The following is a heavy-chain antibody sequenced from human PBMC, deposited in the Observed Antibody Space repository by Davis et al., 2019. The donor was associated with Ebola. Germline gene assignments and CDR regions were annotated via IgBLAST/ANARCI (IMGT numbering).Heavy chain of an antibody. V-gene: IGHV1-69*13. D-gene: IGHD5-18*01. CDR2: IIPTLATA. CDR3: ARGADTALDLNYYYYAMDV. J-gene: IGHJ6*02. Sequence: SVKVSCKASGGTFSSYAVHWVRQAPGQGLEWMGGIIPTLATANYARKFQGRVMVTADESTTTAYMELSSLRSEDTAVYYCARGADTALDLNYYYYAMDVWGQGTTVTVSS. CDR1: GGTFSSYA.